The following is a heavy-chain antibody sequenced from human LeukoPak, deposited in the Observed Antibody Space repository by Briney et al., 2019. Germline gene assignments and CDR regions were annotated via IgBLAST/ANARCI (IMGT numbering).Heavy chain of an antibody. D-gene: IGHD3-10*01. CDR2: INPSGGST. Sequence: ASVKDSCKASGYTFTSYYMHWVRQAPGQGLEWMGIINPSGGSTSYAQKFQGRVTMARDTSTSTVYMELSSLRSEDTAVYYCARDTSTYYGSGITYDYWGQGTLVTVSS. CDR1: GYTFTSYY. CDR3: ARDTSTYYGSGITYDY. V-gene: IGHV1-46*01. J-gene: IGHJ4*02.